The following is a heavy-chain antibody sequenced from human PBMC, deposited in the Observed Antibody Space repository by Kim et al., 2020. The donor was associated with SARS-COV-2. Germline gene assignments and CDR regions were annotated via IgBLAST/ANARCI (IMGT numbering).Heavy chain of an antibody. V-gene: IGHV3-66*01. CDR1: GFTVSSNF. D-gene: IGHD4-17*01. CDR2: IYSGGAE. Sequence: GGSLRLSCAASGFTVSSNFMSWVRQAPGKGLEWVSVIYSGGAERYAESAKGRFTISRDYSKNTLYLQMNRLRVEDTAAYYCARKEDDCGANACYFDYWG. J-gene: IGHJ4*03. CDR3: ARKEDDCGANACYFDY.